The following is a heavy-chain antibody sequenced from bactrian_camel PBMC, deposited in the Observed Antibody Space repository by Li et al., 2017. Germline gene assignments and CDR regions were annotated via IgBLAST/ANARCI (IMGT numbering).Heavy chain of an antibody. Sequence: DVQLVESGGGSVQAGGSLTLSCAASGYTVSNYCMGWIRQAPGMEREAVAAIYTGLGRAHYADSVLGRFSISKDNARKTVYLQMNSLQPDDTAMYYCAAGLKWCRQGYPTADFRYLGQGTQVTVS. CDR1: GYTVSNYC. CDR2: IYTGLGRA. CDR3: AAGLKWCRQGYPTADFRY. D-gene: IGHD2*01. V-gene: IGHV3S31*01. J-gene: IGHJ6*01.